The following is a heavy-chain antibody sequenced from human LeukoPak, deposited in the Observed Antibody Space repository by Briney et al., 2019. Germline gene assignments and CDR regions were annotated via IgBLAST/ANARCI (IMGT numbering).Heavy chain of an antibody. CDR3: ARLLWLRYYFDY. Sequence: SETLSLTCAVYGGSFSGYYWSWIRQPPGKGLEWIGEINHSGSTNYNPSLKSRVTISVDTSKNQFSLRLSSVTAADTAVYYCARLLWLRYYFDYWGQGTLVTVSS. V-gene: IGHV4-34*01. CDR1: GGSFSGYY. CDR2: INHSGST. J-gene: IGHJ4*02. D-gene: IGHD2/OR15-2a*01.